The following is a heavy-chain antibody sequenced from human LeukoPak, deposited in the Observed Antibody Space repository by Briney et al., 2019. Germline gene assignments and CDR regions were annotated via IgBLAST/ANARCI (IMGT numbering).Heavy chain of an antibody. J-gene: IGHJ5*02. CDR1: GYSFTHYW. CDR3: PRGPRSFDP. Sequence: GESLKISWKGSGYSFTHYWIGWVRQIPGKGLEWMGIIYPGDSDIRHSPSVQGQVTISADNSLSTTYLQWSSQKASDTAMYYCPRGPRSFDPWGQGTLVTVSS. CDR2: IYPGDSDI. V-gene: IGHV5-51*01.